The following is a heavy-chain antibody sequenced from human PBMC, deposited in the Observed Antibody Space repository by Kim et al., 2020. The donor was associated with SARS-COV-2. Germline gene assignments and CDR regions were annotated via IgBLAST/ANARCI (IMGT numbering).Heavy chain of an antibody. CDR3: VRDRWAGAFAI. CDR2: ITKTTSAI. V-gene: IGHV3-48*02. D-gene: IGHD3-16*01. CDR1: GFTFSAYD. J-gene: IGHJ3*02. Sequence: GGSLRLSCATSGFTFSAYDMNWVRQAPGKGLEWLSFITKTTSAIYYADSVKGRFTTSRDNGKNSLYLQMSSLTDEDTAVFFCVRDRWAGAFAIWGQGT.